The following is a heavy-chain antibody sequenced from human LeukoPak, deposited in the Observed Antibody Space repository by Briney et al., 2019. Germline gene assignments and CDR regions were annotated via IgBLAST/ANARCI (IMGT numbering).Heavy chain of an antibody. CDR2: ISSSSSYI. J-gene: IGHJ3*02. CDR1: GFTFSSYS. Sequence: GGSLRPSCAASGFTFSSYSMNWVRQAPGKGLEWVSSISSSSSYIYYADSVKGRFTISRDNAKNSLYLQMNSLRAEDTAVYYCARRLRIDAFDIWGQGTMVTVSS. D-gene: IGHD4-17*01. CDR3: ARRLRIDAFDI. V-gene: IGHV3-21*01.